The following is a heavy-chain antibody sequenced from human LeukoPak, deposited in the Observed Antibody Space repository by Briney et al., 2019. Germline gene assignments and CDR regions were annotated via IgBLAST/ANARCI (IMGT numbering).Heavy chain of an antibody. V-gene: IGHV3-30*03. Sequence: GRSLRLSCAASGFTFSSYGMHWVRQAPGKGLEWVAVISYDGSNKYYADSVKGRFTISRDNSKNTLYLQMSSLRAEDTAVYYCARGWDCSSTSCYVGGGYYYGMDVWGKGTTVTVSS. CDR2: ISYDGSNK. CDR3: ARGWDCSSTSCYVGGGYYYGMDV. J-gene: IGHJ6*04. CDR1: GFTFSSYG. D-gene: IGHD2-2*01.